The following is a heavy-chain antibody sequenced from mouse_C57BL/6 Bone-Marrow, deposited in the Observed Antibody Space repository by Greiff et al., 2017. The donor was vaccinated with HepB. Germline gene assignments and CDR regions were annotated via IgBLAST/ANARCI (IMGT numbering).Heavy chain of an antibody. CDR3: ARLYGSSRYYAMDY. CDR2: IDPEDGET. Sequence: LQLKESGAELVKPGASVKLSCTASGFNIKDYYMHWVKQRTEQGLEWIGRIDPEDGETKYATKFQGKATITADTSSNTAYLQLSSLTSEDTAVYYCARLYGSSRYYAMDYWGQGTSVTVSS. D-gene: IGHD1-1*01. CDR1: GFNIKDYY. J-gene: IGHJ4*01. V-gene: IGHV14-2*01.